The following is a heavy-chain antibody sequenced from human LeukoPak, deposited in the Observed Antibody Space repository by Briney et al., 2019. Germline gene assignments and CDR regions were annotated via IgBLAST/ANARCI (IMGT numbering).Heavy chain of an antibody. CDR2: IYYSGST. Sequence: SETLSLTCTVSGGSISSYYWSWIRQPPGKGLEWIGYIYYSGSTNYNPSLKSRVTISVDTSKNQFSLKPSSVTAADTAVYYCASSYYYDSSGIDAFDIWGQGTMVTVSS. CDR1: GGSISSYY. D-gene: IGHD3-22*01. CDR3: ASSYYYDSSGIDAFDI. J-gene: IGHJ3*02. V-gene: IGHV4-59*08.